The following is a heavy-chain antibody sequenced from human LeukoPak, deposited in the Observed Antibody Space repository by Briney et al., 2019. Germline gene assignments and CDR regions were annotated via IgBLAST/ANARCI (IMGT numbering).Heavy chain of an antibody. D-gene: IGHD3-22*01. CDR1: GYTFTGYY. Sequence: ASVKVSCKASGYTFTGYYMHWVRQAPGQGLEWMGWINPNSGGTNYAQQFQGRLTMTRDTSISTAYMELSRLRSDDTAVYYCARVKTMIIVVSLFDYRGQGTLVTVSS. CDR2: INPNSGGT. V-gene: IGHV1-2*02. CDR3: ARVKTMIIVVSLFDY. J-gene: IGHJ4*02.